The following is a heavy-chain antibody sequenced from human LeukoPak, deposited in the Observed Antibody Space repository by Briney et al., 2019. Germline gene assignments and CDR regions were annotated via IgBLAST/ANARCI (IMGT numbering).Heavy chain of an antibody. CDR3: EGGRYDYNHNDY. V-gene: IGHV4-34*01. Sequence: SETLSLTCAVYGGSFSGYYWSWIRQPPGKGLEWIGEINHSGSTNYNPSLKSRVTISVDTSKNQFSLKLMSVTAADTAVYYCEGGRYDYNHNDYWGQGTLLTVSS. CDR1: GGSFSGYY. J-gene: IGHJ4*02. D-gene: IGHD4-11*01. CDR2: INHSGST.